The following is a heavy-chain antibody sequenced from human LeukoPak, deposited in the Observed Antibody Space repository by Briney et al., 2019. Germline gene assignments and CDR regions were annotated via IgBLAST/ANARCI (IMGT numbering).Heavy chain of an antibody. Sequence: GGSLRLSCAASGFTFSSYGLSWVRQAPGKGLEWVSVISGSGGSTYYADSVKGRFTISRDNSKNTLYLQMNSLRAEDTAVYYCARRAGAYSHPYDYWGQGTLVTVSS. J-gene: IGHJ4*02. V-gene: IGHV3-23*01. CDR3: ARRAGAYSHPYDY. CDR1: GFTFSSYG. D-gene: IGHD4/OR15-4a*01. CDR2: ISGSGGST.